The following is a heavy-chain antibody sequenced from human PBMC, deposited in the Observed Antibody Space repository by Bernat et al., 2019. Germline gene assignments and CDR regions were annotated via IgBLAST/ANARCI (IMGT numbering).Heavy chain of an antibody. J-gene: IGHJ6*02. CDR2: ISYDGSNK. V-gene: IGHV3-30-3*01. CDR1: GFTFSSYA. CDR3: ARASQSPTLTQASYYGMDV. Sequence: QVQLVESGGGVVQPGRSLRLSCAASGFTFSSYAMHWVRQAPGKGLEWVAVISYDGSNKYYADSVKGRFTICRDNSKNTLYLQRNSLRAEDTAVYYCARASQSPTLTQASYYGMDVWDQGTTVTVSS. D-gene: IGHD3-16*01.